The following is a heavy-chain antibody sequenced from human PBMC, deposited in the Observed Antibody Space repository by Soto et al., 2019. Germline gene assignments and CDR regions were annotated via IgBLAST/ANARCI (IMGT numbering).Heavy chain of an antibody. Sequence: EVQLVESWGGLVKPGGSLRLSCAASGFTVSSYRMHWVRQAPGKGLEWVSSISSSSSYIYYADSVKGRFTISRDNAKNSLYLQMNSLRAEDTAVYYCASAEYYFDVSGWYYWGQGTLVTVSS. V-gene: IGHV3-21*01. CDR3: ASAEYYFDVSGWYY. D-gene: IGHD3-22*01. CDR1: GFTVSSYR. CDR2: ISSSSSYI. J-gene: IGHJ4*02.